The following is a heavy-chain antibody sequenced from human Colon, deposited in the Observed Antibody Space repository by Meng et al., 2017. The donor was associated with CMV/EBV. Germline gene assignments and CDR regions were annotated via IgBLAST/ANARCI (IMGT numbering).Heavy chain of an antibody. CDR3: AHKTRSSSSINWFDP. J-gene: IGHJ5*02. CDR2: IYWNDDK. CDR1: FPLSTSGVG. D-gene: IGHD2-2*01. Sequence: FPLSTSGVGVGWFRQPPGKALEWLALIYWNDDKRYSPSLKSRLTITKDTSKNQVVLTMTNMDPVDTATYYCAHKTRSSSSINWFDPWGQGALVTVSS. V-gene: IGHV2-5*01.